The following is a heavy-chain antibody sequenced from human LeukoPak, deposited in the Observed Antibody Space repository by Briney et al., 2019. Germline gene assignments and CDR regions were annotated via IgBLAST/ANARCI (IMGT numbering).Heavy chain of an antibody. CDR1: GFTFSSSS. CDR3: ARGAVFQGNYDY. J-gene: IGHJ4*02. CDR2: ISGESKYI. Sequence: PGGSLRLSCAAAGFTFSSSSMNWVRETPGKGLEWVSSISGESKYIYYADSMTGRFTISRDNAKNSLYLQMNSLRAEDTAVYYCARGAVFQGNYDYWGQGTQVTVSS. D-gene: IGHD3-10*01. V-gene: IGHV3-21*01.